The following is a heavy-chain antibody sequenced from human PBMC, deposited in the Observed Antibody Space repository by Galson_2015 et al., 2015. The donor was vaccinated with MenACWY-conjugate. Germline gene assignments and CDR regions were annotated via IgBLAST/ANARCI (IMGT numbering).Heavy chain of an antibody. Sequence: SLRLSCAASGFIFNNYWMSWVRQVPGKGPEWVANIKQDGSEKYYVDSVRGRFTISRDNAKNSLYLQMNGLRAEDTAVYYCARDLGFYSSRNDCYSPYWGQGTLVTVSS. D-gene: IGHD3-22*01. CDR2: IKQDGSEK. CDR1: GFIFNNYW. CDR3: ARDLGFYSSRNDCYSPY. J-gene: IGHJ4*02. V-gene: IGHV3-7*03.